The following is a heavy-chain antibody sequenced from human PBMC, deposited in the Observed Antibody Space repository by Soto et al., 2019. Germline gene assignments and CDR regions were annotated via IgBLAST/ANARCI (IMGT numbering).Heavy chain of an antibody. V-gene: IGHV3-23*01. D-gene: IGHD4-17*01. CDR2: ISGSGGST. CDR3: ANDHRLRLFDY. Sequence: EVQLLESGGGLVQPGGSLRLSCAASGFTFSSYAMSWVRQAPGKGLEWVSAISGSGGSTYYADSVKGRFTISRDNSKNTLYLHMNSLRAEETAVYYCANDHRLRLFDYWCQGTLVTVSS. CDR1: GFTFSSYA. J-gene: IGHJ4*02.